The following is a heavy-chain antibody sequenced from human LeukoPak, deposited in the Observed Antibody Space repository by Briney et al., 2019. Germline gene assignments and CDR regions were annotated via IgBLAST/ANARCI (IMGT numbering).Heavy chain of an antibody. J-gene: IGHJ6*03. D-gene: IGHD6-13*01. CDR2: IYTSGST. Sequence: SETLSLTCTVSGGSISSYYWSWIRQPAGKGLEWIGRIYTSGSTNYNPSLKSRVTMSVDTSMNQFSLKLSSVTAADTAVYYCARSSSWQLYYYYYMDVWGKGTTVTVSS. CDR3: ARSSSWQLYYYYYMDV. CDR1: GGSISSYY. V-gene: IGHV4-4*07.